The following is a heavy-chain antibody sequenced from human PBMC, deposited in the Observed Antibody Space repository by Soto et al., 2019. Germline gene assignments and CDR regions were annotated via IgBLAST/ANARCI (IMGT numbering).Heavy chain of an antibody. Sequence: SETLSLTCTVSGGSISSYYWSWIRQPPGKGLEWIGYIYYSGSTNYNPSLKSRVTISVDTSKNQFPLKLSSVTAADTAVYYCARDKITGLFDYWGQGTLVTVSS. D-gene: IGHD2-8*02. CDR3: ARDKITGLFDY. J-gene: IGHJ4*02. V-gene: IGHV4-59*12. CDR2: IYYSGST. CDR1: GGSISSYY.